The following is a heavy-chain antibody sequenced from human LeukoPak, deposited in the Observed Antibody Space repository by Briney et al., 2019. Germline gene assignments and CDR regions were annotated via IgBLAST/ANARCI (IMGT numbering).Heavy chain of an antibody. V-gene: IGHV3-21*01. CDR2: ISSSSSYI. J-gene: IGHJ4*02. CDR3: ARYCSGGSCYAESDY. Sequence: GGSLRLSCAASGFTFSSYEMNWVRQAPGKGLEWVSSISSSSSYIYYADSVKGRFTISRDNAKNSLYLQMNSLRAEDTAVYYCARYCSGGSCYAESDYWGQGTLVTVSS. CDR1: GFTFSSYE. D-gene: IGHD2-15*01.